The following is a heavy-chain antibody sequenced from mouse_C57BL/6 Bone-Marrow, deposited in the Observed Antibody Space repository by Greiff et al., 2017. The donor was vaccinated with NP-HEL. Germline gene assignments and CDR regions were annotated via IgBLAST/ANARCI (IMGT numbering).Heavy chain of an antibody. V-gene: IGHV1-15*01. J-gene: IGHJ1*03. CDR3: TRSAYFGGYFDV. CDR2: IDPETGGT. D-gene: IGHD2-10*01. Sequence: QVQLKQSGAELVRPGASVTLSCKASGYTFTDYEMHWVKQTPVHGLEWIGAIDPETGGTAYNQKFKGKAILTADKSSSTAYMELRSLTSEDSAVYYCTRSAYFGGYFDVWGTGTTVTVSS. CDR1: GYTFTDYE.